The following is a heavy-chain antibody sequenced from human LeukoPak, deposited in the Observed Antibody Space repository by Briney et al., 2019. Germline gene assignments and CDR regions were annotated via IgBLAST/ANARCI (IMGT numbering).Heavy chain of an antibody. D-gene: IGHD3-10*01. Sequence: PSETLSLTCAVYGGSFSGYYWSWIRQPPGKGLEWIGEINHSGSTNYNPSLKSRVTISVDTSKNQFSLKLSSVTAADTAVYYCARGVYYGSGSYYCRYNWFDPWGQGTLVTVSS. V-gene: IGHV4-34*01. CDR2: INHSGST. CDR3: ARGVYYGSGSYYCRYNWFDP. J-gene: IGHJ5*02. CDR1: GGSFSGYY.